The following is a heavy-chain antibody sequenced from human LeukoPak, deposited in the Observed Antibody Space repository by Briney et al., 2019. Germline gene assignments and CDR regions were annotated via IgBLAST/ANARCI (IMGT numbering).Heavy chain of an antibody. CDR3: ARETPDSSGWD. J-gene: IGHJ4*02. Sequence: GGSLRLSCAASRFTFRNNWMSWVRQAPGKGLEWVANIKQDGSEKNYVDSVKGRFTISRDNAKNSLYLQMNSLRAEDTAVYYCARETPDSSGWDWGQGTLVTVSS. CDR1: RFTFRNNW. CDR2: IKQDGSEK. V-gene: IGHV3-7*01. D-gene: IGHD6-19*01.